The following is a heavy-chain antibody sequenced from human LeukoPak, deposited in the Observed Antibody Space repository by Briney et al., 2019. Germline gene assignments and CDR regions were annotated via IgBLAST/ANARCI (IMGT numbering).Heavy chain of an antibody. CDR2: ISGSGGST. J-gene: IGHJ6*02. V-gene: IGHV3-23*01. CDR1: RFTFSNYA. D-gene: IGHD6-19*01. CDR3: AKCTSGWYGDGMDV. Sequence: GGSLRLSCAASRFTFSNYAMSWVRQAPGKGLEWVSVISGSGGSTYYGDSVKGRFTISRDNSKNTLYLQMNSLRAEDTVVYYCAKCTSGWYGDGMDVWGQGTTVTVSS.